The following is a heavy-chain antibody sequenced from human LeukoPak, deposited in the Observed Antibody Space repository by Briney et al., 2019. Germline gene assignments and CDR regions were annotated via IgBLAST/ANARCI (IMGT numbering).Heavy chain of an antibody. Sequence: GGSLRLSCAASGFTFSSYSMNWVRQAPGKELEWVSYISSSSSTIYYADSVKGRFTISRDNAKNSLYLQMNSLRDEDTAVYYCARATLDDTRLLGYWGQGTLVTVSS. CDR2: ISSSSSTI. V-gene: IGHV3-48*02. J-gene: IGHJ4*02. CDR1: GFTFSSYS. CDR3: ARATLDDTRLLGY.